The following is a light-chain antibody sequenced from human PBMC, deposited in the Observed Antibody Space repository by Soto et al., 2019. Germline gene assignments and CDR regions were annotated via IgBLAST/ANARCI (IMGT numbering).Light chain of an antibody. CDR2: KAS. CDR3: EQYGSSSPWT. V-gene: IGKV1-5*03. CDR1: QSVGSW. Sequence: DIQMTQSPSTLSASVGDRVTITCRASQSVGSWLAWYQQKPGKAPTLLISKASSLESGVPSRFSGSGAGTEFSLTISSLQPDDISSYHCEQYGSSSPWTLAQGTKVEIK. J-gene: IGKJ1*01.